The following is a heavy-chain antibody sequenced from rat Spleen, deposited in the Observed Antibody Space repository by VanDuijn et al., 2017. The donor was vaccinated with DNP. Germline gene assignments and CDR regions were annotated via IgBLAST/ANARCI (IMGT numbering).Heavy chain of an antibody. CDR3: ARHRTIMPYYYAMDA. V-gene: IGHV5-7*01. CDR2: ISYNGGTP. CDR1: GFTFSDYY. J-gene: IGHJ2*01. Sequence: EVQLVESGGGLVQPGRSLKLSCAASGFTFSDYYMAWVRQAPAKGLEWVATISYNGGTPYYRDSVKGRFTISRDNAQSTLYLQMDSLRSEDTATYYCARHRTIMPYYYAMDAWGQGVMVTVSS. D-gene: IGHD1-12*01.